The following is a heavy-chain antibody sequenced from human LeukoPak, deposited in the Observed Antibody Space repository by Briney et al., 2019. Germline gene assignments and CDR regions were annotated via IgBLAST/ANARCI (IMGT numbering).Heavy chain of an antibody. J-gene: IGHJ4*02. CDR2: INHSGST. Sequence: KPSETLSLTCAVYGGSFSGYYWSRIRQPPGKGLEWIGEINHSGSTNYNPSLKSRVTISVDTSKNQFSLKLSSVTAADTAVYYCARGRTIFGVVIRDEYWGQGTLVTVSS. V-gene: IGHV4-34*01. D-gene: IGHD3-3*01. CDR3: ARGRTIFGVVIRDEY. CDR1: GGSFSGYY.